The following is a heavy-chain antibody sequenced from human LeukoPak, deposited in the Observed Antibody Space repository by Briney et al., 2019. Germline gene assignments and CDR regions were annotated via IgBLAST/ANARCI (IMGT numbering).Heavy chain of an antibody. D-gene: IGHD4-11*01. CDR1: GFTFSSYG. V-gene: IGHV3-23*01. CDR3: AREDQATVSEVGFDY. Sequence: PGGTLRLSCAASGFTFSSYGMSWVRQAPGKGLEWVSAISGSGGSTYYADSVKGRFTISRDNSKNTLYLQMNSLRAEDTAVYYCAREDQATVSEVGFDYWGQGTLVTVSS. J-gene: IGHJ4*02. CDR2: ISGSGGST.